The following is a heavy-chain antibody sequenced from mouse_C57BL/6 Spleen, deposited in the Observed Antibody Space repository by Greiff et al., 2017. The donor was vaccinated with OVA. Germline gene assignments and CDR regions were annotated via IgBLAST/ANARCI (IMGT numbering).Heavy chain of an antibody. D-gene: IGHD2-3*01. J-gene: IGHJ1*03. CDR1: GYTFTSYD. Sequence: QVQLQQSGPELVKPGASVKLSCKASGYTFTSYDINWVKQRPGQGLEWIGWIYPRDGSTKYNEKFKGKATLTVDTSSSTAYMELHSLTSEDSAVYFCARLEIYDGYLYWYFDVWGTGTTVTVSS. CDR2: IYPRDGST. CDR3: ARLEIYDGYLYWYFDV. V-gene: IGHV1-85*01.